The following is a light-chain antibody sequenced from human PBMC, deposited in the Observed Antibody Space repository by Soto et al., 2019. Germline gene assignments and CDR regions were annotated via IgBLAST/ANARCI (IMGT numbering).Light chain of an antibody. Sequence: QSALTQPASVSGSPGQSITISCTGTSSDVGGYNYVSWYQQHPGKAPKLMIYEVSNRPSGVSNRSSGSKSGNTASLTISGPQAEDEADYYCSSYTSSTFYVFGTGTKGTVL. CDR3: SSYTSSTFYV. J-gene: IGLJ1*01. CDR1: SSDVGGYNY. V-gene: IGLV2-14*01. CDR2: EVS.